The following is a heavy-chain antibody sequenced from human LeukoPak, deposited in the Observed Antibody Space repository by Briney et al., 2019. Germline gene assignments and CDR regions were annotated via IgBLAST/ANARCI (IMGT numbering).Heavy chain of an antibody. CDR3: ARDSRSSTGEFDY. CDR2: IRQDGSDK. CDR1: GFSFSSYW. V-gene: IGHV3-7*01. D-gene: IGHD2-2*01. Sequence: GGSLRLSCAASGFSFSSYWMSWVRQAPGKGLEWVANIRQDGSDKYYVDSVKGRFTISRDNAKNSLYLQMNSLRAEDTAVYYCARDSRSSTGEFDYWGQGTLVTVSS. J-gene: IGHJ4*02.